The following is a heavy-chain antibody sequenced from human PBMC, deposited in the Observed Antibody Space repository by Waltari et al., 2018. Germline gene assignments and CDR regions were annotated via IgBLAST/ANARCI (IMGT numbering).Heavy chain of an antibody. V-gene: IGHV4-38-2*02. Sequence: QVQLQESGPGLVKPSETLSLTCAVSGYSISSGYYWGWIRQPPGKGLEWIGSIYHSGSTYYNPYLKSRVTISVDTSKNQFSLKLSSVTAADTAVYYCARERPYYDFWSGYYIGYFDLWGRGTLVTVSS. CDR1: GYSISSGYY. J-gene: IGHJ2*01. CDR3: ARERPYYDFWSGYYIGYFDL. CDR2: IYHSGST. D-gene: IGHD3-3*01.